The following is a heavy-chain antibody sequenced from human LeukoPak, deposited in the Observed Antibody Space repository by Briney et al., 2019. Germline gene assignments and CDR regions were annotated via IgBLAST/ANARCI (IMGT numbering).Heavy chain of an antibody. V-gene: IGHV4-38-2*02. CDR1: GYSISSGYY. J-gene: IGHJ4*02. Sequence: SETLSLTCTVSGYSISSGYYWGWIRQPPGKGLEWIGSIYHSGSPYYNPSPKSRVTISVDTSKNHFSLKLSSVTAADTAVYYCARGNWNDVVGYYFDYRGQGTLVTVSS. CDR2: IYHSGSP. CDR3: ARGNWNDVVGYYFDY. D-gene: IGHD1-1*01.